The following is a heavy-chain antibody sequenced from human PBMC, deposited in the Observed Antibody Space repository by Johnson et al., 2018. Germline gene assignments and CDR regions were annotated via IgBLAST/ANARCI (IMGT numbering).Heavy chain of an antibody. CDR1: GFTFSSYA. J-gene: IGHJ6*03. CDR2: ISYDGSNK. V-gene: IGHV3-30-3*01. CDR3: AREGGVYYYYYYMDV. D-gene: IGHD1-26*01. Sequence: QVQLVESGGGVVQPGRSLRLSCAASGFTFSSYAMHWVRQAPGKGLEWVAVISYDGSNKYYADSVKGRFTISRDNSKNTLYLQMNSRGAEDTAGYYCAREGGVYYYYYYMDVWGKGTTVTVSS.